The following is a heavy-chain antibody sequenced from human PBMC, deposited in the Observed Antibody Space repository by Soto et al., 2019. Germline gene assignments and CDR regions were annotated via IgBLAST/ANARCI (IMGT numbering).Heavy chain of an antibody. V-gene: IGHV1-69*01. Sequence: QVQLVQSGAEVKKPGSSVKVSCKASGGTFSSYAISWVRQAPGQGLEWMGGIIPILGTANYAKKFQGRVTITADESTSTAYMELSSLRSEDTAVYYCARRPPDCSSTSCYRRGSWFDPWGQGTLVTVSS. D-gene: IGHD2-2*02. CDR3: ARRPPDCSSTSCYRRGSWFDP. CDR1: GGTFSSYA. J-gene: IGHJ5*02. CDR2: IIPILGTA.